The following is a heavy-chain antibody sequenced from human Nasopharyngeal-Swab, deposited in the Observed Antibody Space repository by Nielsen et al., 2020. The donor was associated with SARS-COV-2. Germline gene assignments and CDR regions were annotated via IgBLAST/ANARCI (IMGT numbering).Heavy chain of an antibody. V-gene: IGHV1-24*01. Sequence: ASVQVSCKVSGYTLTELSMHWVRQAPGKGLEWMGGFDPEDGETIYAQKFQGRVTMTEDTSTGTAYMELSSLRSEDTAVYYCATGPIVDTAMDYWGKGTLVTVAS. CDR3: ATGPIVDTAMDY. D-gene: IGHD5-18*01. CDR1: GYTLTELS. J-gene: IGHJ4*02. CDR2: FDPEDGET.